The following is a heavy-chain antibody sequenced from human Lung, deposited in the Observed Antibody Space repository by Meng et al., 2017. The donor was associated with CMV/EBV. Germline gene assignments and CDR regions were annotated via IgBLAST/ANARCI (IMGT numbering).Heavy chain of an antibody. V-gene: IGHV7-4-1*02. CDR1: GYTFSTYT. Sequence: QVQLVHSGSELKKHGASVKVSCKASGYTFSTYTINWVRHAHGRGLEWMGWISTNTGTPTYTQGFTGRFVFSLDTSVSTAYLQISSLKAEDTAVYYCARGGNFDPWGQGTLVTVSS. CDR2: ISTNTGTP. J-gene: IGHJ5*02. CDR3: ARGGNFDP. D-gene: IGHD2/OR15-2a*01.